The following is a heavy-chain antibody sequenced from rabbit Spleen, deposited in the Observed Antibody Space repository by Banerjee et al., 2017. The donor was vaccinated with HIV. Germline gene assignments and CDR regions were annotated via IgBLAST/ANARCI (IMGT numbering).Heavy chain of an antibody. Sequence: QEQLEESGGDLVKPGASLTLTCTASGFSFSYNYVMCWVRQAPGKGLEWIACINSKSGENVYANWAKGRFTISKTSSTTVTLQMTSLTVADTATYFCARDTGSSFSSYGMDLWGPGTLVTVS. CDR2: INSKSGEN. CDR3: ARDTGSSFSSYGMDL. J-gene: IGHJ6*01. D-gene: IGHD8-1*01. V-gene: IGHV1S45*01. CDR1: GFSFSYNYV.